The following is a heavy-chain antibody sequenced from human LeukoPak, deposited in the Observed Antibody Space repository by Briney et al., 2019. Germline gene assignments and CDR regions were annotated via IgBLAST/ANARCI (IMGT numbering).Heavy chain of an antibody. D-gene: IGHD5-18*01. V-gene: IGHV1-2*02. Sequence: ASVKVSCKASGYTLTGYYIHWVRQAPGQGLEWMGWINPDSGGTNYAQKFQGRVTMTRETSITTAYMELSRLTSDDTAVYYCARDTADHYNWLDPWGQGTLVTVSS. CDR2: INPDSGGT. CDR3: ARDTADHYNWLDP. CDR1: GYTLTGYY. J-gene: IGHJ5*02.